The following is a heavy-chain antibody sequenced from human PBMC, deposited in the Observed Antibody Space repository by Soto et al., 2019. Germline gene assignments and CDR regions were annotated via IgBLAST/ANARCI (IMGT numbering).Heavy chain of an antibody. V-gene: IGHV1-18*01. D-gene: IGHD5-12*01. Sequence: ASVKVSCKASGYTFTSYGISWVRQAPGQGLEWMGWISAYNGNTNYAQKLQGRVTMTTDTSTSTAYMELRSLRSDDTAVYYCARGMAWSGYDPNRDYFDYWGQGTLVTVSS. CDR2: ISAYNGNT. CDR1: GYTFTSYG. J-gene: IGHJ4*02. CDR3: ARGMAWSGYDPNRDYFDY.